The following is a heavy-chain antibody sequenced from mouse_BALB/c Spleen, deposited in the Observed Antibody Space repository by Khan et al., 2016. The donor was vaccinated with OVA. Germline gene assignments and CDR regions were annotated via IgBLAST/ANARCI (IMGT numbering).Heavy chain of an antibody. Sequence: EVQLQESGPGLVKPSQSLSLTCTVTGYSITSDYAWNWIRQFPGNKLEWMVYITYSGSTSYTPSLTSRISITRDTSKNQFFLQLNSVTTEDTAKYYGAGGRTYWGQGTLVTVSA. CDR3: AGGRTY. CDR1: GYSITSDYA. J-gene: IGHJ3*01. V-gene: IGHV3-2*02. CDR2: ITYSGST. D-gene: IGHD3-3*01.